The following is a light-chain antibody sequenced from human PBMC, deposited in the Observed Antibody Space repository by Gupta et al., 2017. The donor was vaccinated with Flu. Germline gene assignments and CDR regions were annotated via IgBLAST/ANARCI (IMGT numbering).Light chain of an antibody. J-gene: IGLJ2*01. CDR1: SSDVGGYNY. Sequence: ITISCTGTSSDVGGYNYVSWYQQHPGKAPKLMIYDVSNRPSGVSNRFSGSKSGNTASLTISGLQAEDEADYYCSSYTSSSTPVVFGGGTKLTVL. V-gene: IGLV2-14*04. CDR3: SSYTSSSTPVV. CDR2: DVS.